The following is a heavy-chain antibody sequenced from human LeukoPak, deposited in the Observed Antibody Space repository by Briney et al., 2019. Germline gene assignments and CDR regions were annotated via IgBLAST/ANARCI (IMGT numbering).Heavy chain of an antibody. V-gene: IGHV4-59*12. CDR3: ASYCSSTSCYDYAFDI. D-gene: IGHD2-2*01. CDR1: GGSISSYY. J-gene: IGHJ3*02. Sequence: PSETLSLTCTVSGGSISSYYWSWIRQPPGKGLEWIGYIYHSGSTYYNPSLKSRVTISVDRSKNQFSLKLSSVTAADTAVYYCASYCSSTSCYDYAFDIWGQGTMVTVSS. CDR2: IYHSGST.